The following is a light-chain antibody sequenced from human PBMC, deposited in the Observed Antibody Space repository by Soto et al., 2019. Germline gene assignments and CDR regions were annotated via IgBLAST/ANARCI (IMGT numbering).Light chain of an antibody. J-gene: IGKJ5*01. CDR3: QQRSDWPSIT. CDR1: QSVSNY. CDR2: DAS. V-gene: IGKV3-11*01. Sequence: SQSVSNYLAWYQQKPGQAPRLLIYDASNRATGIPARVSGSGSGTDFTLTISSLEPEDFAVYYCQQRSDWPSITFGQGTRLEIK.